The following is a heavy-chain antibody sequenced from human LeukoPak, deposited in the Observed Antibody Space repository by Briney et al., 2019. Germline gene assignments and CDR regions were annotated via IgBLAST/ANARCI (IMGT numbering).Heavy chain of an antibody. J-gene: IGHJ6*03. Sequence: ASVKVSCKASGYTFTSYGICWVRPAPGQGLEWMGWISAYNGNTNYAQKLQGRVTMTTDTSTSTAYMELRSLRSDDTAVYYCARAGSYDFWSGYFDYYYYYMDVWGKGTTVTVSS. V-gene: IGHV1-18*01. D-gene: IGHD3-3*01. CDR2: ISAYNGNT. CDR1: GYTFTSYG. CDR3: ARAGSYDFWSGYFDYYYYYMDV.